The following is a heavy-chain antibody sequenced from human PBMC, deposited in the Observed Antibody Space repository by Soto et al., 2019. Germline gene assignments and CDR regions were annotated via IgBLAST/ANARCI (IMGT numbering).Heavy chain of an antibody. CDR1: GFNFSSYV. CDR2: ILFDVVNK. J-gene: IGHJ4*02. V-gene: IGHV3-33*01. D-gene: IGHD6-19*01. CDR3: ARDGQWLPRDGLRSSYYFDY. Sequence: GGSLRLSCAASGFNFSSYVMHWVRQAPGKGLEWVAFILFDVVNKYYAVSLKGRFTISGDNSNNTLYLQMNSLRAEDTAVYYCARDGQWLPRDGLRSSYYFDYWGQGTLVTVSS.